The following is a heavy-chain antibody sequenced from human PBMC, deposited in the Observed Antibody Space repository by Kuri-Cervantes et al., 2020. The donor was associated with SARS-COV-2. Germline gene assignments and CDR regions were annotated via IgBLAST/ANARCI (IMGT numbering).Heavy chain of an antibody. D-gene: IGHD1-26*01. J-gene: IGHJ4*02. CDR2: TYYSGST. Sequence: SETLSLTCTVSGGSISSYYWSWIRQPPGKGLEWIGYTYYSGSTNYNPSLKSRVTISVDTSKNQFSLKLSSVTAADTAVYYCARRGAKLGLEDYWGQGTLVTVSS. CDR1: GGSISSYY. CDR3: ARRGAKLGLEDY. V-gene: IGHV4-59*01.